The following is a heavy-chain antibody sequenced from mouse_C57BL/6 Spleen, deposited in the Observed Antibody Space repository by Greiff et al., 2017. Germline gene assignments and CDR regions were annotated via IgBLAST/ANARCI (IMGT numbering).Heavy chain of an antibody. J-gene: IGHJ1*03. CDR3: GRSGGSSPYWYFDV. Sequence: VQLQQPGTELVKPGASVKLSCKASGYTFTSSWMHWVKQRPGQGLEWIGNINPSNGGTNYNEKFKSKATLTVDKSSSTAYMQHSSLTSEDSAVYYCGRSGGSSPYWYFDVWGTGTTVTVSS. CDR1: GYTFTSSW. CDR2: INPSNGGT. V-gene: IGHV1-53*01. D-gene: IGHD1-1*01.